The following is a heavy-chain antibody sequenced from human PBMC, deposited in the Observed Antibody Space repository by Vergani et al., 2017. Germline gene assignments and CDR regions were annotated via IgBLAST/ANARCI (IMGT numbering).Heavy chain of an antibody. J-gene: IGHJ4*02. V-gene: IGHV4-30-2*01. D-gene: IGHD6-13*01. CDR1: GGSIRSGGYS. CDR2: IYHSGGT. Sequence: QLQLQESGSGLVKPLQTLSLTCAVPGGSIRSGGYSWSWIRQPPGKGLVWIGYIYHSGGTYYHPPLKSRVTISVDRSKNQFSLKLSSVTAADTAVYYCAQSNGAAAGSYDYWGQGTLVTVSS. CDR3: AQSNGAAAGSYDY.